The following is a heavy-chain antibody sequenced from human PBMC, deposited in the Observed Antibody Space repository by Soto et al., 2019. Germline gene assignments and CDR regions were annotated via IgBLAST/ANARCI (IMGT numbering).Heavy chain of an antibody. V-gene: IGHV4-30-2*01. Sequence: NPSETLSLTCAVSGGSISSGGYSWSWIRQPPGKGLEWIGYIYHSGSTYYNPSLKSRVTISVDRSKSQFSLKLSSVTAADTAVYYCARGRGLISSSSAGWFDPWGQGTLVTVSS. J-gene: IGHJ5*02. D-gene: IGHD6-6*01. CDR2: IYHSGST. CDR1: GGSISSGGYS. CDR3: ARGRGLISSSSAGWFDP.